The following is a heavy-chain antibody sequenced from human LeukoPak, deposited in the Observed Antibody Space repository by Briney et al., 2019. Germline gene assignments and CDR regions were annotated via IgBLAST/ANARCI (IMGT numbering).Heavy chain of an antibody. CDR1: GGSISSSSYY. CDR3: ARYRSGYLDY. D-gene: IGHD6-19*01. CDR2: IYYSGST. V-gene: IGHV4-39*07. J-gene: IGHJ4*02. Sequence: PSETLSLTCTVSGGSISSSSYYWGWIRQPPGKGLEWIGSIYYSGSTNYNPSLKSRVTISVDTSKNQFSLKLSSVTAADTAVYYCARYRSGYLDYWGQGTLVTVSS.